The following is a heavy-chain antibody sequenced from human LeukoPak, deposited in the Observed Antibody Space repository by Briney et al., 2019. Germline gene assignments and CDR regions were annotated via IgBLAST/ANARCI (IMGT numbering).Heavy chain of an antibody. J-gene: IGHJ6*03. CDR1: GYTFTGYY. CDR2: INPNSGGT. Sequence: GASVKVSCKASGYTFTGYYMHWVRQAPGQGLEWMGWINPNSGGTNYAQKFQGRVTMTRNTSISTAYMELSSLRSEDTAVYYCARANGGIYYYGSGYYYYMDVWGKGTTVTISS. V-gene: IGHV1-2*02. CDR3: ARANGGIYYYGSGYYYYMDV. D-gene: IGHD3-10*01.